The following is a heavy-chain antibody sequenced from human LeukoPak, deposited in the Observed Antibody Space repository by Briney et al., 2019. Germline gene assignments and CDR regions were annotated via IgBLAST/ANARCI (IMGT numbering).Heavy chain of an antibody. CDR1: GGSITSSSYY. J-gene: IGHJ4*02. Sequence: KPSETLSLTCTVSGGSITSSSYYWGWIRQPPGKGLEWIGSIYYSGSTYYNPSLESRVTISVDTSKNQFSLKLSSVTAADTAVYYCARGVWGSYRYTGSFDYWGQGTLVTVSS. CDR3: ARGVWGSYRYTGSFDY. CDR2: IYYSGST. D-gene: IGHD3-16*02. V-gene: IGHV4-39*01.